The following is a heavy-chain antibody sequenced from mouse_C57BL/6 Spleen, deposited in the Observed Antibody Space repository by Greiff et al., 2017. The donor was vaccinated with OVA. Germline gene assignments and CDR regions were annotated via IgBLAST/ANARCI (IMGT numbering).Heavy chain of an antibody. D-gene: IGHD4-1*01. J-gene: IGHJ2*01. Sequence: VHVKQSGPELVKPGASVKISCKASGYSFTDYNMNWVKQSNGESLEWIGVINPNYGTTSYNQKFKGKATLTVDQSSSTAYMQLNSLTSEDSAVYYCARKSNWEGFDYWGQGTTLTVSS. CDR2: INPNYGTT. V-gene: IGHV1-39*01. CDR1: GYSFTDYN. CDR3: ARKSNWEGFDY.